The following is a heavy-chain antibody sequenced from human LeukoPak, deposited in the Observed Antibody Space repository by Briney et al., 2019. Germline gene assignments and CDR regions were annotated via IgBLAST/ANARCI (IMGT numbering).Heavy chain of an antibody. V-gene: IGHV3-74*03. CDR3: ARLIVGATIDDY. CDR1: GFTFSNYW. CDR2: VSCDGSST. D-gene: IGHD1-26*01. J-gene: IGHJ4*02. Sequence: PGGSLRLSCSASGFTFSNYWVQWARHAPGKGREWVSRVSCDGSSTTYADFVKGRFTTSRDTAKNTLYLQMSSLRAEDTAVYYCARLIVGATIDDYWGQGPLVTVSS.